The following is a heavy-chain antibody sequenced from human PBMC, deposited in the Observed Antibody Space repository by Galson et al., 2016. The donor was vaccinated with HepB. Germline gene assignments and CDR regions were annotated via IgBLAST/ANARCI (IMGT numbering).Heavy chain of an antibody. J-gene: IGHJ4*02. Sequence: SLRLSCAASGFTFSSYGMHWVRQAPGKGLEWVAVMSFDGSNKYYGDSVKGRFTISRDNSKNTLYLQMNSLRDEDTAVYYCAKDGECSSGWYDPDCWGQGTLVTVSS. CDR1: GFTFSSYG. V-gene: IGHV3-30*18. CDR2: MSFDGSNK. CDR3: AKDGECSSGWYDPDC. D-gene: IGHD6-19*01.